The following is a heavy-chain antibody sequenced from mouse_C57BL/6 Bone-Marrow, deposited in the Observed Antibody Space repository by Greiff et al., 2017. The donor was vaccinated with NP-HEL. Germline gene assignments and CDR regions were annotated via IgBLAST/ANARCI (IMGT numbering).Heavy chain of an antibody. V-gene: IGHV5-6*01. Sequence: EVMLVESGGDLVKPGGSLKLSCAASGFTFSSYGMSWVRQTPDKRLEWVATISSGGSYTYYPDSVKGRFTISRDNAKNTLYLQMSSLKSEDTAMYYCARDDPTRMDYWGQGTSVTVSS. J-gene: IGHJ4*01. CDR3: ARDDPTRMDY. D-gene: IGHD2-10*01. CDR1: GFTFSSYG. CDR2: ISSGGSYT.